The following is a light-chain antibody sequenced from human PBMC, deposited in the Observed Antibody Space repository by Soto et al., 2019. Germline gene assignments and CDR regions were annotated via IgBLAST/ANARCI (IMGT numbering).Light chain of an antibody. CDR3: QEYNKPPPVT. V-gene: IGKV3-15*01. Sequence: EVMMTQSPATLSVSPGEGATLSCRASQSVGSNLAWYQQKPGQAPRLLIYGASTRATGIAARFSGSGSGTEFSLTISSLQSEDFAVYYCQEYNKPPPVTFGGGTTVEFK. J-gene: IGKJ4*01. CDR1: QSVGSN. CDR2: GAS.